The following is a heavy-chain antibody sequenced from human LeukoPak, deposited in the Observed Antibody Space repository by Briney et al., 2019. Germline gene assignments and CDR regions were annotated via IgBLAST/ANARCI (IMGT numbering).Heavy chain of an antibody. CDR1: GFTFNNYA. Sequence: GGSLRLSCAASGFTFNNYAMSWVRQAPGRGLEWVSAISGSGGSTYYADSVKGRFTISRDNSKNTLYLQMNSLRAEDTAVYYCAKTGSGYYYFDYWGQGTLVTVSS. CDR2: ISGSGGST. J-gene: IGHJ4*02. D-gene: IGHD5-12*01. V-gene: IGHV3-23*01. CDR3: AKTGSGYYYFDY.